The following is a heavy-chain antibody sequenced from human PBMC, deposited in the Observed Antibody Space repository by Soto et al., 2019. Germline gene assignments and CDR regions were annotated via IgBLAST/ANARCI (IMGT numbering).Heavy chain of an antibody. J-gene: IGHJ4*02. V-gene: IGHV1-46*01. CDR3: ARVWSSSWPSYYFDY. CDR1: GYTFTSYY. D-gene: IGHD6-13*01. Sequence: QVQLVQSGAEVKKLGASVKVSCKASGYTFTSYYMHWVRQAPGQGLEWMGIINPSGGSTSYAQKFQGRVTMTRDTSTSTVYMELSSLRSEDTAVYYCARVWSSSWPSYYFDYWGQGTLVTVSS. CDR2: INPSGGST.